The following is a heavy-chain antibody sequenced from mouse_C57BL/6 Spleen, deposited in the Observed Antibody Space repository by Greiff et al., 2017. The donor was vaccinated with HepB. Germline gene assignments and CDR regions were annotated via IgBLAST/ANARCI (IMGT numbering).Heavy chain of an antibody. V-gene: IGHV5-17*01. CDR2: ISSGSSTI. D-gene: IGHD1-1*01. Sequence: EVKLMESGGGLVKPGGSLKLSCAASGFTFSDYGMHWVRQAPEKGLEWVAYISSGSSTIYYADTVKGRFTISRDNAKNTLFLQMTSLRSEDTAMYYCARGYYGSHYYFDYWGQGTTLTVSS. J-gene: IGHJ2*01. CDR1: GFTFSDYG. CDR3: ARGYYGSHYYFDY.